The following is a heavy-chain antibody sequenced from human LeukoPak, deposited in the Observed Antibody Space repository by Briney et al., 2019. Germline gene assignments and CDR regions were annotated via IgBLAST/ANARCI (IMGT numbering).Heavy chain of an antibody. J-gene: IGHJ5*02. D-gene: IGHD3-10*01. CDR2: INPKSGGT. Sequence: ASVKVSCTASGYTFTSYGISWVRQAPGQGLEWMGWINPKSGGTNYAQKFQGRVTMTRDTSNSTASPDLSSLRSDDTAVYYCARDGMFYYGTDSYYTGGWFDPWGQGTLVTVSS. V-gene: IGHV1-2*02. CDR1: GYTFTSYG. CDR3: ARDGMFYYGTDSYYTGGWFDP.